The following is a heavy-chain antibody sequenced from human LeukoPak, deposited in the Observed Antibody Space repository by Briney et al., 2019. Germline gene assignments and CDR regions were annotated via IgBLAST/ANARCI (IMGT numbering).Heavy chain of an antibody. D-gene: IGHD2-21*01. CDR2: ISSSSSYI. V-gene: IGHV3-21*01. CDR3: ARDRKYCGGDCYSDQYNWFDP. J-gene: IGHJ5*02. Sequence: PGGSLRLSCAASGFTFSSDSMNWVRQAPGKGLEWVSSISSSSSYIYYADSVKGRFTISRDNAKNSLYLQMNSLRAEDTAVYYCARDRKYCGGDCYSDQYNWFDPWGQGTLVTVSS. CDR1: GFTFSSDS.